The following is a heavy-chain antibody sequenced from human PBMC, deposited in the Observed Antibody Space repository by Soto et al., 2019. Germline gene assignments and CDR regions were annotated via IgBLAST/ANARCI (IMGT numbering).Heavy chain of an antibody. Sequence: QVQLVQSGAEVKKPGASVKVSCKASGYTFTYYYMHWVRQAPGQGLEWMGIINPSGGSTSYAQKFQGRVTMTRDTSTSTVYMELSSLRSEDTAVYYCARDDLLTTPPSGYGMDVWGQGTTVTVSS. CDR3: ARDDLLTTPPSGYGMDV. CDR2: INPSGGST. V-gene: IGHV1-46*01. D-gene: IGHD4-17*01. J-gene: IGHJ6*02. CDR1: GYTFTYYY.